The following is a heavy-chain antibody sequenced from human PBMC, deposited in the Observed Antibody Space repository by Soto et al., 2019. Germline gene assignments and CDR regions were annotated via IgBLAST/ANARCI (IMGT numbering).Heavy chain of an antibody. CDR3: AKKGWLQSGFDY. CDR2: ISGSGGST. J-gene: IGHJ4*02. CDR1: GFTFSSYA. V-gene: IGHV3-23*01. D-gene: IGHD5-12*01. Sequence: PRGSLRLSCAASGFTFSSYAMSWVRQAPGKGLEWVSAISGSGGSTYYADSVKGWFTISRDNSKNTLYLQMNSLRAEDTAVYYCAKKGWLQSGFDYWGQGTLVTVSS.